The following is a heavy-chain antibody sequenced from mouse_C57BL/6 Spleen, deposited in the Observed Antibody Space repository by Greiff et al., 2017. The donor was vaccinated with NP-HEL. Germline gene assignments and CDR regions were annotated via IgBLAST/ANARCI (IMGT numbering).Heavy chain of an antibody. CDR2: ISSGGSYT. CDR1: GFTFSSYG. D-gene: IGHD2-4*01. J-gene: IGHJ3*01. Sequence: EVKLMESGGDLVKPGGSLKLSCAASGFTFSSYGMSWVRQTPDKRLEWVATISSGGSYTSYPASVKGRFTISKNHAKNTLYLQMSSLTSEDTTMYYCTSIYDYDWFAYWGQGTLVTVSA. CDR3: TSIYDYDWFAY. V-gene: IGHV5-6*01.